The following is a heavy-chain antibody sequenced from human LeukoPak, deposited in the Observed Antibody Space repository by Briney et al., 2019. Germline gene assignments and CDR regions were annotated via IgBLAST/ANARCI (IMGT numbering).Heavy chain of an antibody. Sequence: ASVKVSCKASGYTFTGYHMHWVRQAPGQGLEWMGWINPNTGDTNYAQKFQGRVTMTRDTSISAAYMELSWLRSDDTAVYHCAREPPASGYFDYWGQGSLATVSS. V-gene: IGHV1-2*02. CDR2: INPNTGDT. CDR1: GYTFTGYH. CDR3: AREPPASGYFDY. J-gene: IGHJ4*02.